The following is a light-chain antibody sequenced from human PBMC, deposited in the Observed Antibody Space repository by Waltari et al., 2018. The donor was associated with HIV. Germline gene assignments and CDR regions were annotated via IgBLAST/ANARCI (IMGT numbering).Light chain of an antibody. J-gene: IGKJ2*01. CDR2: KVS. CDR3: KQGTHSPYT. V-gene: IGKV2-30*01. Sequence: DVGVTQSPLCLLVTLRQPAAISCRSSQSLRYSVRDTYFDWFQQRPGQSPRRLIYKVSNRDSWIPDRFSGSGSGTDFTLKISRLEAEDVEVYYCKQGTHSPYTFGQGTQLEIK. CDR1: QSLRYSVRDTY.